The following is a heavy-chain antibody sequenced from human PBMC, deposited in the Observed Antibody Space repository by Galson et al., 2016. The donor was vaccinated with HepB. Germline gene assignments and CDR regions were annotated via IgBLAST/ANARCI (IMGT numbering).Heavy chain of an antibody. CDR2: ITSDGSST. D-gene: IGHD3-16*02. J-gene: IGHJ4*02. V-gene: IGHV3-74*01. Sequence: SLRLSCAASGFTFSSYWMHWVRQAPGKGLVWVSRITSDGSSTSYADSVKGRFTISRDNSKNTLYLQMSSLRAGDTAVYYCARDPLGELSLHWGQGTLVTVSS. CDR3: ARDPLGELSLH. CDR1: GFTFSSYW.